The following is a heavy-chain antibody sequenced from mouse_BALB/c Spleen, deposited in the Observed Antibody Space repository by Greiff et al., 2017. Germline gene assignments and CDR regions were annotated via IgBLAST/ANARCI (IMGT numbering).Heavy chain of an antibody. V-gene: IGHV1S137*01. J-gene: IGHJ4*01. CDR1: GYTFTDYA. CDR3: ARRNRDYYAMDY. D-gene: IGHD2-14*01. CDR2: ISTYYGDA. Sequence: QVQLQQSGAELVRPGVSVKISCKGSGYTFTDYAMHWVKQSHAKSLEWIGVISTYYGDASYNQKFKGKATMTVDKSSSTAYMELARLTSEDSAIYYCARRNRDYYAMDYWGQGTSVTVSS.